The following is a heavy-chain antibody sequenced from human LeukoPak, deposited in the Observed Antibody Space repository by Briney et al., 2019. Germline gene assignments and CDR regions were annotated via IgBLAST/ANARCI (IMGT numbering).Heavy chain of an antibody. V-gene: IGHV4-61*02. D-gene: IGHD3-10*01. Sequence: PSQTLSLTCTVSGDSITTGNYYWSWVRQPAGKGLEWIGRVYTSGATNYNPSLKSRVTMSVDTSKNQFSLKLSSVTAADTAVYYRARDVGGWFYDSGNYRSAQGLYFDYWGQGALVTVSS. CDR1: GDSITTGNYY. CDR2: VYTSGAT. J-gene: IGHJ4*02. CDR3: ARDVGGWFYDSGNYRSAQGLYFDY.